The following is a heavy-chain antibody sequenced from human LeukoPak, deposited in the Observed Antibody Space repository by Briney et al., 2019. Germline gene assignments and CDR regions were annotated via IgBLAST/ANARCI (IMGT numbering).Heavy chain of an antibody. V-gene: IGHV3-53*01. CDR2: IYSGGST. Sequence: GRSLRLSCAASGFTVSSNYMSWVRQAPGKGLEWVSVIYSGGSTYYADSVKGRFTISRDNSKNTLYLQMNSLRAEDTAVYYCARGGGSSWTGYYYYGMDVWGQGTTVTVSS. D-gene: IGHD6-13*01. CDR3: ARGGGSSWTGYYYYGMDV. CDR1: GFTVSSNY. J-gene: IGHJ6*02.